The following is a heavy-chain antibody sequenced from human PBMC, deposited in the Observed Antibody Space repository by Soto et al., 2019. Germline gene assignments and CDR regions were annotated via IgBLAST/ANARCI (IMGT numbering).Heavy chain of an antibody. CDR1: GGTFDAYG. J-gene: IGHJ4*02. CDR2: XTSNXDXI. CDR3: AKDRGSVLGVITD. Sequence: PGGSLRPSCGASGGTFDAYGMFWVRQVAGKGLEXVSXXTSNXDXIXXXXXXNGRFTISRDNDKSSLYLQSNSLRGEDTALYYCAKDRGSVLGVITDWGQGNLVTVSS. V-gene: IGHV3-9*01. D-gene: IGHD3-10*01.